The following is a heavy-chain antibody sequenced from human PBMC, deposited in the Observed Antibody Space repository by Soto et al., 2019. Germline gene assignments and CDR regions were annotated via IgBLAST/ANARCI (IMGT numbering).Heavy chain of an antibody. J-gene: IGHJ3*02. CDR1: GFTFSSYS. Sequence: GGSLRLSCAASGFTFSSYSMNWVRQAPGKGLEWVSYISSSSSTIYYADSVKGRFTISRDNAKNSLYLQMNSLRAEDTAVYYCATFVTYGDYAIGAFDIWGQGTMVTVSS. CDR2: ISSSSSTI. CDR3: ATFVTYGDYAIGAFDI. D-gene: IGHD4-17*01. V-gene: IGHV3-48*01.